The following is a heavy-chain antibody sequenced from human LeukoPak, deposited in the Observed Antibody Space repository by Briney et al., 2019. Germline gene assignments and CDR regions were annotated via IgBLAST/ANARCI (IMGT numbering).Heavy chain of an antibody. D-gene: IGHD2-15*01. V-gene: IGHV3-48*02. Sequence: GGSLRLSCAASGFTFSTYSMNWVRQAPGKGLEWVSYISSSSNTIYYADSVKGRFTISRDNAKNSLYLQMNSLRDEDTAVYYCASDSYSPEYFQHWGQGTLVTVSS. CDR2: ISSSSNTI. J-gene: IGHJ1*01. CDR3: ASDSYSPEYFQH. CDR1: GFTFSTYS.